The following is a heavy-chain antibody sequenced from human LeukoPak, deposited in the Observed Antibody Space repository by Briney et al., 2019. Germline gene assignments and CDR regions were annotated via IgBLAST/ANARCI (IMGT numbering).Heavy chain of an antibody. CDR1: GFTFSSYS. V-gene: IGHV3-21*01. CDR2: ISSSSSYT. Sequence: GGSLRLSCAASGFTFSSYSMNWVRQAPGKGLEWVSSISSSSSYTYYADSVKGRFTISRDNAKNSLYLQMNSLRAADTAVYYCYSLGSSGCFDYWGQGTLVTVSS. CDR3: YSLGSSGCFDY. J-gene: IGHJ4*02. D-gene: IGHD6-19*01.